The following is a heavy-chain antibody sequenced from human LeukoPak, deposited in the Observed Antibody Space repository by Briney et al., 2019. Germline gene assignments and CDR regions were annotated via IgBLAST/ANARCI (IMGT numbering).Heavy chain of an antibody. CDR3: ARGPDYYGSGSYYTG. V-gene: IGHV4-59*01. CDR1: GGSISSYY. D-gene: IGHD3-10*01. CDR2: INHSGST. Sequence: SETLSLTCTVSGGSISSYYWSWIRQPAGKGLEWIGEINHSGSTNYNPSLKSRVTISVDTSKNQFSLKLSSVTAADTAVYYCARGPDYYGSGSYYTGWGQGTLVTVSS. J-gene: IGHJ4*02.